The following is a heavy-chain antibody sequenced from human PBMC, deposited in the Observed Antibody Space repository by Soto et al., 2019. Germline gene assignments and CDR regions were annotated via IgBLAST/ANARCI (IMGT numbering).Heavy chain of an antibody. J-gene: IGHJ4*02. CDR1: GYSFTAYC. V-gene: IGHV1-2*02. CDR3: ARSSGTYSDFDL. D-gene: IGHD1-26*01. Sequence: ASVKVSCKASGYSFTAYCVHWVRQAPGQGLEWMGWINPNSGGTNYAQRFQGRVAMTTDTSTNTAYMELNSLKSDDTALYFCARSSGTYSDFDLWGQGVLVTVSS. CDR2: INPNSGGT.